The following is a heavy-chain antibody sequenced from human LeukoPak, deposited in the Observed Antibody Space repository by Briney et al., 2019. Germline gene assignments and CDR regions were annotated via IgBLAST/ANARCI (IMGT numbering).Heavy chain of an antibody. J-gene: IGHJ4*02. D-gene: IGHD6-13*01. Sequence: GGSLRLSCAAAGFTFTTYAMNWVRQAPGKGLEWVSTISGSGGSTYYADSMKGRFTISRDNSKNTLSLQMSSLRAEDTAIYYCAKGLVSGYTFDYWGQGTLVTVAS. CDR3: AKGLVSGYTFDY. CDR2: ISGSGGST. V-gene: IGHV3-23*01. CDR1: GFTFTTYA.